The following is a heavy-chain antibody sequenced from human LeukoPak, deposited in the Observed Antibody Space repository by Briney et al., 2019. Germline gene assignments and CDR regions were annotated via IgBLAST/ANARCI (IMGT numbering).Heavy chain of an antibody. CDR3: ARVVAHPLDY. V-gene: IGHV4-34*01. Sequence: PSETLSLTCAVYGGSFSGYYWSWIRQPPGKGLEWIGEINHSGSTNYNPSLKSRVTISVDRSKNQFSLKLSSVTAADTAVYYCARVVAHPLDYWGQGTLVTVSS. CDR2: INHSGST. J-gene: IGHJ4*02. CDR1: GGSFSGYY.